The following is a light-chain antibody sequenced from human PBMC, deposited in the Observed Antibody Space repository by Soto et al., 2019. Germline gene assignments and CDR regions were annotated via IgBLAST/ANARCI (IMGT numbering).Light chain of an antibody. CDR1: QSVSSSY. J-gene: IGKJ2*01. CDR2: GAS. CDR3: QQYGSSPNT. Sequence: EIALTQSPGTLSLSPGERATLSCRAIQSVSSSYLAWYQQKPGQAPRLLIYGASSRATGIPDRFSGSGCGTDFTLTTSRLEPEDFAVCYCQQYGSSPNTFGQGTKLEI. V-gene: IGKV3-20*01.